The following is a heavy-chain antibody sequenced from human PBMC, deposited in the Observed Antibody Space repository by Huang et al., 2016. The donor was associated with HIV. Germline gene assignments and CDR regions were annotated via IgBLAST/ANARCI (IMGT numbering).Heavy chain of an antibody. CDR3: ARHFSYYDSSGYTPWDAFDI. V-gene: IGHV4-39*01. Sequence: QLQLQGSGPGLVKPSETLSLTCTVSGGSITSSSYYWGRIRHPPGKGLEWVGSTYYSGSTDYNPSLKSRVTVSVDTSKNQFSLKLSSVTAADTAVYYCARHFSYYDSSGYTPWDAFDIWGQGTMVTVSS. CDR2: TYYSGST. J-gene: IGHJ3*02. D-gene: IGHD3-22*01. CDR1: GGSITSSSYY.